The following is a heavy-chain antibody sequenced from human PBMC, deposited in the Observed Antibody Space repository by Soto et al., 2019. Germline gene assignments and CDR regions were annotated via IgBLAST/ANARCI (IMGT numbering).Heavy chain of an antibody. V-gene: IGHV4-61*01. CDR1: GGSVSSGSYY. D-gene: IGHD4-17*01. CDR2: IYYSGST. CDR3: ARMTTMTYYFDY. J-gene: IGHJ4*02. Sequence: ASETLSLTCTVSGGSVSSGSYYWSWIRQPPGKGLEWIGYIYYSGSTNYNPSLKSRVTISVDTSKNQFSLKLSSVTAADTAVYYCARMTTMTYYFDYWGQGTLVTVSS.